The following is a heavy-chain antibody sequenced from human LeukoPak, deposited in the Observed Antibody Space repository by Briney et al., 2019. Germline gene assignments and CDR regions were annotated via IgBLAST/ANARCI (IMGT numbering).Heavy chain of an antibody. D-gene: IGHD3-22*01. J-gene: IGHJ3*02. CDR3: ARACYDSSGFDAFDI. CDR2: INHSGST. CDR1: GGSSSGYY. Sequence: PSETLSLTCAVYGGSSSGYYWSWIRQPPGKGLEWIGEINHSGSTNYNPSLKSRVTISVDTSKNQSSLKLSSVTAADTAVYYCARACYDSSGFDAFDIWGQGTMVTVSS. V-gene: IGHV4-34*01.